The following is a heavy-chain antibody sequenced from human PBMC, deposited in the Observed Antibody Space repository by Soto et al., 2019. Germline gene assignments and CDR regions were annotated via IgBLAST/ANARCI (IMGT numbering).Heavy chain of an antibody. Sequence: GGSLRLSCAASGFNFSSSAISWVRQAPGKGLEWVSTISGSGGNTNYADSVKGRFSISRDNSMNTLYLQMNSLGAEDTAVYYCAKSALAAAGTGPFDYWGQGTLVTVSS. CDR3: AKSALAAAGTGPFDY. V-gene: IGHV3-23*01. CDR2: ISGSGGNT. CDR1: GFNFSSSA. J-gene: IGHJ4*02. D-gene: IGHD6-13*01.